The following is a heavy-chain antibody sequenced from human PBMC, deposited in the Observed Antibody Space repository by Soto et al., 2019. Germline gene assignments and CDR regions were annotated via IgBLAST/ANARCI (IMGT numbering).Heavy chain of an antibody. Sequence: GGSLRLSCAASGFTFSSYSMNWVRQAPGKGLEWVSVISYDRSNKYYEDSVKGRFTISRDNSKNTLYLQMNSLRAEDTAVYYCAKTYSSSSVGMDVWGQGTTVTVSS. V-gene: IGHV3-30*18. CDR2: ISYDRSNK. D-gene: IGHD6-6*01. CDR1: GFTFSSYS. CDR3: AKTYSSSSVGMDV. J-gene: IGHJ6*02.